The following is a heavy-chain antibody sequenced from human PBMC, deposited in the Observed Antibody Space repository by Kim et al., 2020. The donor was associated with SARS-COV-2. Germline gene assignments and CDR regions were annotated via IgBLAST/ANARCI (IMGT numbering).Heavy chain of an antibody. V-gene: IGHV1-18*04. J-gene: IGHJ6*02. D-gene: IGHD2-15*01. Sequence: ASVKVSCKASGYTFTSYGISWVRQAPGQGLEWMGWISAYNGNTNYAQKLQGRVTMTTDTSTSTAYMELRSLRSDDTAVYYCARDIPHIVVVVAADYYYGMDVWGQGTTVTVSS. CDR1: GYTFTSYG. CDR2: ISAYNGNT. CDR3: ARDIPHIVVVVAADYYYGMDV.